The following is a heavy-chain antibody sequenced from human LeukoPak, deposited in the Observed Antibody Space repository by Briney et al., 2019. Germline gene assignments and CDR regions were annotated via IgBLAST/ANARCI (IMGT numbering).Heavy chain of an antibody. Sequence: GSLRLSCAASGFSFRELGMYWVRQAPGKGLEWVAFIRYDGSAKFYSESVKGRFAISRDNSKSTLFLQMNDLRVEDTAKFYCAKSLFTSATGTGRAFHIWGQGTMVSVSS. J-gene: IGHJ3*02. D-gene: IGHD1-1*01. CDR2: IRYDGSAK. V-gene: IGHV3-30*02. CDR1: GFSFRELG. CDR3: AKSLFTSATGTGRAFHI.